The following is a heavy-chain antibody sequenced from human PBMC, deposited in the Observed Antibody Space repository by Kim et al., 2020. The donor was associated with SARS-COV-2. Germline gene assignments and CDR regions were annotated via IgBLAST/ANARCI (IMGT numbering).Heavy chain of an antibody. D-gene: IGHD3-10*01. V-gene: IGHV3-33*05. J-gene: IGHJ4*02. CDR2: ISNDGATA. Sequence: GGSLRLSCAASGFIFRNFGLHWVRQAPGKGLEWVAFISNDGATAIYVDSVRGRFTISRDYSENKVYLQMDSLSAGDTAVYYCARPSSSHFDFWGQGTLV. CDR3: ARPSSSHFDF. CDR1: GFIFRNFG.